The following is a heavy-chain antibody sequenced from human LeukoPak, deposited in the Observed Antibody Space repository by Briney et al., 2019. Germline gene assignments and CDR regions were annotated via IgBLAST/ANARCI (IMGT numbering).Heavy chain of an antibody. D-gene: IGHD6-13*01. V-gene: IGHV1-18*01. CDR2: ISGDTGNT. Sequence: ASVKVSCKASGYICFSFGISWVRQAPGHGLEWMGWISGDTGNTNYAQKLQGRVTMTTDTSTSTAYMELRSLRSDDTAVYYCARDDSSLSDYWGQGTLVTVSS. CDR1: GYICFSFG. CDR3: ARDDSSLSDY. J-gene: IGHJ4*02.